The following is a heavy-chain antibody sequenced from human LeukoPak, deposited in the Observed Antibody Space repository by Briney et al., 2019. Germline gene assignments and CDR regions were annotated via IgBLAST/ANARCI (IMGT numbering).Heavy chain of an antibody. CDR2: IYYSGST. CDR1: GGSISSSSYY. J-gene: IGHJ4*02. Sequence: SETLSLTCTVSGGSISSSSYYWGWIRQPPGKGLEWIGSIYYSGSTYYNPSLKSRVTISVDTSKNQFSLKLSSVTAADTAVYYCARGEPYYYGSGSYYRQYYFDYWGQGTLVTVSS. D-gene: IGHD3-10*01. CDR3: ARGEPYYYGSGSYYRQYYFDY. V-gene: IGHV4-39*01.